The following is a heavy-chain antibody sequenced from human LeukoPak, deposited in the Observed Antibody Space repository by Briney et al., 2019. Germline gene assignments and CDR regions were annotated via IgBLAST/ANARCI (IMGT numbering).Heavy chain of an antibody. Sequence: PSETLSLTCAVYGGSFSGYYWSWIRQPPGKGLEWIGEINHSGSTNYNPSLKSRVTISVDTSKNQFSLKLSSVTAADTAVYYCASPDYYGSGSYYDAFDIWGQGTMVTVSS. V-gene: IGHV4-34*01. J-gene: IGHJ3*02. CDR1: GGSFSGYY. D-gene: IGHD3-10*01. CDR2: INHSGST. CDR3: ASPDYYGSGSYYDAFDI.